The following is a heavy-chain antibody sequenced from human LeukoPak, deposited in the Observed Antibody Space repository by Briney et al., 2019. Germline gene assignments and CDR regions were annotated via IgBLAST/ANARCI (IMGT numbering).Heavy chain of an antibody. D-gene: IGHD3-16*02. CDR3: ARSRGGGSYRWNYYYYMDV. J-gene: IGHJ6*03. CDR1: GGSISSSSYY. CDR2: IYYSGST. V-gene: IGHV4-39*01. Sequence: SETLSLTCTVSGGSISSSSYYWGWIRQPPGEGLEWIGSIYYSGSTYYNPSLKSRVTISVDTSKNQFSLKLSSVTAADTAVYYCARSRGGGSYRWNYYYYMDVWGKGTTVTVSS.